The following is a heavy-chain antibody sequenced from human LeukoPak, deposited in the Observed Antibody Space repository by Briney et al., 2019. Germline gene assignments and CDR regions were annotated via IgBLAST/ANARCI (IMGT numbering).Heavy chain of an antibody. D-gene: IGHD3-22*01. CDR3: ARDGTYYYDSSGYDY. Sequence: GASVTVSCKASGYTFTSYGISWVRQAPGQGLEWMGWISAYNGNTNYAQKLQGRVTMTTDTSTSTAYMELRSLRSDDTAVYYCARDGTYYYDSSGYDYWGQGTLVTVSS. CDR1: GYTFTSYG. V-gene: IGHV1-18*01. J-gene: IGHJ4*02. CDR2: ISAYNGNT.